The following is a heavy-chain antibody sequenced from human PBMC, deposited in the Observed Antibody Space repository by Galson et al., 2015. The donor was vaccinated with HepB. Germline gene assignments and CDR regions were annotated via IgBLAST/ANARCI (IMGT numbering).Heavy chain of an antibody. CDR1: GYTFTSYA. CDR3: ARPREGYYGSGSNWFDP. J-gene: IGHJ5*02. V-gene: IGHV1-3*01. D-gene: IGHD3-10*01. Sequence: SVKVSCKASGYTFTSYAMHWVRQAPGQRLEWMGWINAGNGNTKYSQKFQGRVTITRDTSASTAYMELSSLRSEDTAVYYCARPREGYYGSGSNWFDPWGQGTLVTVSS. CDR2: INAGNGNT.